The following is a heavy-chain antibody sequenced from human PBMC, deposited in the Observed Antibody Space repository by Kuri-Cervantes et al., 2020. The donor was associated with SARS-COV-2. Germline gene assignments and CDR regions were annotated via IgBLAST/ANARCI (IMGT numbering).Heavy chain of an antibody. D-gene: IGHD3-22*01. V-gene: IGHV1-18*01. CDR1: GYTFTSYG. CDR2: ISAYNGNT. CDR3: ARDRPANYYDSSGFRY. J-gene: IGHJ4*02. Sequence: ASVKVSCKASGYTFTSYGISWVRQAPGEGLEWMGWISAYNGNTNYAQKFQGRVTMTTDTSTSTAYMELRRLKSDDTAVYYCARDRPANYYDSSGFRYWGQGTLVPSPQ.